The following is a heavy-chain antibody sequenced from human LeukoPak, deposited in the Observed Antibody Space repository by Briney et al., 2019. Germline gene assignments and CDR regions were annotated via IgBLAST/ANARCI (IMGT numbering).Heavy chain of an antibody. CDR3: ARVYPPLAAAGTGVDY. CDR2: INHSGST. V-gene: IGHV4-34*01. Sequence: SETLALTCAVYGGFFSGYYWIWIRQPPGKGLEWIGEINHSGSTNYNPSLKSRVTISVDTSKNQFSLKLSSVTAADTAVYYCARVYPPLAAAGTGVDYGGQGTLVTVSS. J-gene: IGHJ4*02. CDR1: GGFFSGYY. D-gene: IGHD6-13*01.